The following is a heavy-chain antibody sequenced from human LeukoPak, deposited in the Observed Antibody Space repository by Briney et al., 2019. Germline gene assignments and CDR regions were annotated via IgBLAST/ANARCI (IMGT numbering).Heavy chain of an antibody. CDR3: ARDQLAYCGGDCPPAGY. Sequence: ASVKVSCKASGYTFTSNYIHWVRQAPGQGLEWMGIINPSGGSTSYAQKFQGRVTMTRDTSTSTVYMELSSLRSEDTAVYYCARDQLAYCGGDCPPAGYWGQGTLVTVSS. J-gene: IGHJ4*02. D-gene: IGHD2-21*02. CDR1: GYTFTSNY. CDR2: INPSGGST. V-gene: IGHV1-46*01.